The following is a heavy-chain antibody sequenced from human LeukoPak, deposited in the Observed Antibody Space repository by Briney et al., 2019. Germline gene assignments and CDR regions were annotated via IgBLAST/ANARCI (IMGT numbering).Heavy chain of an antibody. D-gene: IGHD2-15*01. J-gene: IGHJ6*02. CDR1: GYTFTGYY. CDR3: AGYCSGGSCYSGRTSNYYYYGMDV. V-gene: IGHV1-2*02. Sequence: ASVKVSCKASGYTFTGYYMHWMRQAPGQGLEWMGWINPNSGGTNYAQKFQGRVTMTRDTSISTAYMELSSLRSEDTAVYYCAGYCSGGSCYSGRTSNYYYYGMDVWGQGTTVTVSS. CDR2: INPNSGGT.